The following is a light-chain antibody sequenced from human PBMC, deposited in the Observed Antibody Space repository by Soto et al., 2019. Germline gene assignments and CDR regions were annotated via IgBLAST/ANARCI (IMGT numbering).Light chain of an antibody. J-gene: IGLJ2*01. V-gene: IGLV2-8*01. Sequence: QSVLTQRPSASGSPGQSVTISCTGTSSDVGGYNYVSWYQQHPGKAPKFMIFEVSRRPSGVPDRFSGSKSGNTASLTVSGLQADDEADYYCSSYAGSNNPVVFGGGTKLTVL. CDR1: SSDVGGYNY. CDR3: SSYAGSNNPVV. CDR2: EVS.